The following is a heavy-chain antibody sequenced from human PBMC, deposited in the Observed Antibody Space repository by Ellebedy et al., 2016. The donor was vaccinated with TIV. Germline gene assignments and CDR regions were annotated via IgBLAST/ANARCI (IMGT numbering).Heavy chain of an antibody. CDR2: IWYDGSNK. V-gene: IGHV3-33*01. CDR1: GFTFSSYG. Sequence: GGSLRLSXAASGFTFSSYGMHWVRQAPGKGLEWVAVIWYDGSNKYYADSVKGRFTISRDNSKNTLYLQMNSLRAEDTAVYYCARGPRYYYYGMDVWGQGTTVTVSS. CDR3: ARGPRYYYYGMDV. J-gene: IGHJ6*02.